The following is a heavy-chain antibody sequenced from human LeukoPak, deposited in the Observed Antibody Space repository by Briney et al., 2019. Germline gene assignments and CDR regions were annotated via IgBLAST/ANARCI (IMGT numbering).Heavy chain of an antibody. D-gene: IGHD1-26*01. CDR2: MNIDGSER. Sequence: GGSLRLSCAAPGFTFSSYAMGWVRQAPGKRPEWVANMNIDGSERYYADSVKGRFTISRDNARNSVFLQMSGLRVEDTAVYYCARDPVEWELLLDYWGQGTLVTVSS. V-gene: IGHV3-7*01. J-gene: IGHJ4*02. CDR1: GFTFSSYA. CDR3: ARDPVEWELLLDY.